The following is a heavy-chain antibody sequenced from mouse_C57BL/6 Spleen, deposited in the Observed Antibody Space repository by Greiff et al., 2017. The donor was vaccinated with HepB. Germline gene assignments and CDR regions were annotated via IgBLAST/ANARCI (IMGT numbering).Heavy chain of an antibody. CDR2: ISDGGSYT. Sequence: EVQLVESGGGLVKPGGSLKLSCAASGFTFSSYAMSWVRQTPEKRLEWVATISDGGSYTYYPDNVKGRFTISRDNAKNNLYLQMSHLKSEDTAMYYCARRGDGGFAYWGQGTLVTVSA. CDR3: ARRGDGGFAY. J-gene: IGHJ3*01. D-gene: IGHD3-3*01. V-gene: IGHV5-4*03. CDR1: GFTFSSYA.